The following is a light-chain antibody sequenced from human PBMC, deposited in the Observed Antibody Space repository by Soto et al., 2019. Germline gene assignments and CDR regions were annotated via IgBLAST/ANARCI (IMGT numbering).Light chain of an antibody. Sequence: EILMTQSPATLAVSPGERVALPCRASQSVSRNLAWYQQKSGQAPRLLIYGVSSRATDTPARFSGSGSGTEFTPIISSMPSEAFAVYYCQQYNTWPYTFGLGTKL. CDR1: QSVSRN. CDR2: GVS. CDR3: QQYNTWPYT. J-gene: IGKJ2*01. V-gene: IGKV3-15*01.